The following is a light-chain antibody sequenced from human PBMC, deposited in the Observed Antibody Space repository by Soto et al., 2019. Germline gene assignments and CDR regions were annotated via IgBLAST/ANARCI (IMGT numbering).Light chain of an antibody. CDR3: QSYDSTLSGWV. CDR1: SSNIGRGYD. V-gene: IGLV1-40*01. Sequence: QLVLTQPPSVSGAPGQRVTISCTGSSSNIGRGYDVHWYQQLPGTPPQLLIYGTTVRPSGVPDRFSGSKSGTSGSLAIAGLQAEDEGDYYCQSYDSTLSGWVFGGGTKLTVL. J-gene: IGLJ3*02. CDR2: GTT.